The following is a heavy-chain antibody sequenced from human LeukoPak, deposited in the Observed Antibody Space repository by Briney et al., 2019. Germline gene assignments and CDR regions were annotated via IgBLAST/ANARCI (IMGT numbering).Heavy chain of an antibody. Sequence: SETLSLTCTVSGGSISSGSYYWSWIRQPAGKGLEWIGRIYTSGSTNYNPSLKSRVTISVDTSKNQFSLKRSSVTAADGAVEYCASGLGIYYDSSGYALGYWGQGTLVTVS. CDR2: IYTSGST. CDR1: GGSISSGSYY. D-gene: IGHD3-22*01. V-gene: IGHV4-61*02. CDR3: ASGLGIYYDSSGYALGY. J-gene: IGHJ4*02.